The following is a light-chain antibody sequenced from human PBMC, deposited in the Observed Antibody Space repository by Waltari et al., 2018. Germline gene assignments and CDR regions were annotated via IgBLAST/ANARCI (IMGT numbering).Light chain of an antibody. J-gene: IGLJ3*02. CDR1: SSDVGHYNR. CDR2: DFT. Sequence: QSALTQPPSVSGSPGHSVTISCTGTSSDVGHYNRVSWYQQFPGPAPKLLIYDFTKRPPGVPDRVSGSKSGKTASLTISGLQSEDEADYYCNSYTTTGTWMFGGGTRLTVL. V-gene: IGLV2-18*02. CDR3: NSYTTTGTWM.